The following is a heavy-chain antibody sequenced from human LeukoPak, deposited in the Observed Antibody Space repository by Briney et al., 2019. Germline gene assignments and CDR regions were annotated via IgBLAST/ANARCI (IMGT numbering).Heavy chain of an antibody. D-gene: IGHD1-26*01. J-gene: IGHJ3*02. Sequence: ASVKVSCKASGHTFTGYYMHWVRQAPGQGLEWMGWINPNSGGTNYAQKFQGRVTMTRDTSISTAYMELSRLRSDDTAVYYCARDRGVAGSYPDAFDIWGQGTMVTVSS. V-gene: IGHV1-2*02. CDR1: GHTFTGYY. CDR2: INPNSGGT. CDR3: ARDRGVAGSYPDAFDI.